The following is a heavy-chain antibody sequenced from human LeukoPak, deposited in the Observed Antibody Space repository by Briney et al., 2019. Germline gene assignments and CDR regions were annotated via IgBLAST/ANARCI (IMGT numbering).Heavy chain of an antibody. CDR3: AKYMSPSFYDIFGGLGY. CDR2: ISGSGGST. Sequence: PGGSLRLSCAASGFTFSSYWMSWVRQAPGKGLEWVSAISGSGGSTYYADSVKGRFTISRDNSKNTLYLQMNSLRAEDTAVYYCAKYMSPSFYDIFGGLGYWGQGTLVTVSS. D-gene: IGHD3-9*01. CDR1: GFTFSSYW. V-gene: IGHV3-23*01. J-gene: IGHJ4*02.